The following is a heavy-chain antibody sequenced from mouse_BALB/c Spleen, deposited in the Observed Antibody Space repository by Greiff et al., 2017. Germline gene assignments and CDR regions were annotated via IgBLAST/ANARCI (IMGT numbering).Heavy chain of an antibody. CDR3: ARGRIDYGNYRGWFAY. J-gene: IGHJ3*01. CDR2: IYPGGGYS. Sequence: QVQLQQSGAELVRPGTSVKISCKASGYTFTNYWLGWVKQRPGHGLEWIGDIYPGGGYSNYNEKFKGKATLTADTSSSTAYMHLSSLTSEDSAVYFCARGRIDYGNYRGWFAYWGQGTLVTVSA. CDR1: GYTFTNYW. D-gene: IGHD2-1*01. V-gene: IGHV1-63*02.